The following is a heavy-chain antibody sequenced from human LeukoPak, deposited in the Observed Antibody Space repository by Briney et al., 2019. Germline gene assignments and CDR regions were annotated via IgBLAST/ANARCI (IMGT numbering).Heavy chain of an antibody. CDR3: ARRGEGYFDY. CDR2: INHSGST. J-gene: IGHJ4*02. V-gene: IGHV4-34*01. CDR1: GGSISSGGYY. Sequence: SETLSLTCAVSGGSISSGGYYWSWIRQPPGKGLEWIGEINHSGSTNYNPSLKSRVTISVDTSKNQFSLKLSSVTAADTAVYYCARRGEGYFDYWGQGTLVTVSS.